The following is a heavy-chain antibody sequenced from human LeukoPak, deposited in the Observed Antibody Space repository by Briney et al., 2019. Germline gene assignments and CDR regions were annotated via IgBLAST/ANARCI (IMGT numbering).Heavy chain of an antibody. Sequence: PSETLSLTCAVSGGSISSGGYSWSWIRQPPGKGLEWIGYIYHSGSTYYNPSLKSRVTIPVDRSKNQFSLKLSSVTAADTAVYYCARVRRGDYVFAYWGQGTLVTVSS. CDR1: GGSISSGGYS. CDR2: IYHSGST. J-gene: IGHJ4*02. D-gene: IGHD4-17*01. V-gene: IGHV4-30-2*01. CDR3: ARVRRGDYVFAY.